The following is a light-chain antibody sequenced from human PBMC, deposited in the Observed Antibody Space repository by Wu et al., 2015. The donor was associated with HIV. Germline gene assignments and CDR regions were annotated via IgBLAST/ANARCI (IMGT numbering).Light chain of an antibody. CDR1: QGIGGS. CDR3: QQSFT. V-gene: IGKV1-9*01. Sequence: DIQLTQSPSFLSASVGDRVTVTCRASQGIGGSLVWYQQKPGKAPKLLIYDASTLYSGVPSRFSGSRSETEFTLSISSLQPEDFAIYYCQQSFTFDQGTKLEIK. J-gene: IGKJ2*01. CDR2: DAS.